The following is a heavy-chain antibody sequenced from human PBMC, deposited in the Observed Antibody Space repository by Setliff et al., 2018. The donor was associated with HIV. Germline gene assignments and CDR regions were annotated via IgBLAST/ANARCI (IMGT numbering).Heavy chain of an antibody. J-gene: IGHJ4*02. D-gene: IGHD3-3*01. Sequence: PSETLSLTCAVSGYSFSSGYYWGWIRQPPGKGLEWIGRIHRSGTVYFNPSLSTRINISLDRSKNQFSLNLSSVTAADTAVYYCARGGDGYWTGYLLNDWGQGTLVAVAS. V-gene: IGHV4-38-2*01. CDR3: ARGGDGYWTGYLLND. CDR1: GYSFSSGYY. CDR2: IHRSGTV.